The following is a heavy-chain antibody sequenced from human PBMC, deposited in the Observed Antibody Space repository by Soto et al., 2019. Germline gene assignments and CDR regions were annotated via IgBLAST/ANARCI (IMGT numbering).Heavy chain of an antibody. V-gene: IGHV4-4*02. CDR1: SGSISSSNW. Sequence: KPSETLSLTCAVSSGSISSSNWWNWVRQPPGKGLEWIGEIYHSGSTNYNPSLKSRVTISVDKSKNTLYLQMNSLSADDTAVYHCAREMWGPVVGFDPWGPGTQVTVSS. J-gene: IGHJ5*02. CDR2: IYHSGST. D-gene: IGHD2-21*01. CDR3: AREMWGPVVGFDP.